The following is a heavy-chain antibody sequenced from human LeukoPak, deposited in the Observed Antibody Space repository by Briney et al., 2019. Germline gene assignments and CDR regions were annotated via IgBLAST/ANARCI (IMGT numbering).Heavy chain of an antibody. CDR3: AKGSNAHVLRYFDWFEMRGQTYYFDY. J-gene: IGHJ4*02. CDR2: IKQDGSEK. CDR1: GFTFSSYW. Sequence: GGSLRLSCAASGFTFSSYWMSWVRQAPGKGLEWVANIKQDGSEKYYVDSVKGRFTISRDNAKNSLYLQMNSLRAEDTAVYYCAKGSNAHVLRYFDWFEMRGQTYYFDYWGQGTLVTVSS. D-gene: IGHD3-9*01. V-gene: IGHV3-7*03.